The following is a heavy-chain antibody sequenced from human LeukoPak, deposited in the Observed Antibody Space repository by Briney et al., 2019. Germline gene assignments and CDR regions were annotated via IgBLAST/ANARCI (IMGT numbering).Heavy chain of an antibody. D-gene: IGHD5-24*01. CDR2: IYYSGST. V-gene: IGHV4-39*01. Sequence: PSETLSHTCTVSGGSISSSSYYWGWIRQTPGKGLEWIGSIYYSGSTYYNPSLKSRVTISVDTSKNQFSLKLSSVTAADTAVYYCARHRSGWLQSSFDYWGQGTLVTVSS. CDR1: GGSISSSSYY. J-gene: IGHJ4*02. CDR3: ARHRSGWLQSSFDY.